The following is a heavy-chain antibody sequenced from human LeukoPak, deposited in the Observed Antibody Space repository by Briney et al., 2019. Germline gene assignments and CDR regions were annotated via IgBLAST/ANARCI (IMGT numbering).Heavy chain of an antibody. CDR3: ARVLVPAAMFNYYYYMDV. CDR1: GYTFTSYD. Sequence: ASVKVSCKASGYTFTSYDINWVRQATGQGLEWMGWMNPNSGNTGYAQKFQGRVTMTRNTSISTAYMELSSLRSEDTAVYYCARVLVPAAMFNYYYYMDVWGKGTTVTISS. D-gene: IGHD2-2*01. CDR2: MNPNSGNT. V-gene: IGHV1-8*01. J-gene: IGHJ6*03.